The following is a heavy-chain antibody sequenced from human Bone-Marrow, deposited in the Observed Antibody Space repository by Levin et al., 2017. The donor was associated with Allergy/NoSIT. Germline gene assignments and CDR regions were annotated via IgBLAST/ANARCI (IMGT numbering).Heavy chain of an antibody. V-gene: IGHV3-7*01. D-gene: IGHD3-16*02. CDR3: AREEGWGYHYGMDG. Sequence: GESLKISCAASGFTFTSFWMTWVRQAPGKGLEWVANIKQDGSETYYVDSVKGRFTISRDNAKNSVYLQMNSLTVDDTAVYYCAREEGWGYHYGMDGWGQGTTVTVSS. J-gene: IGHJ6*02. CDR1: GFTFTSFW. CDR2: IKQDGSET.